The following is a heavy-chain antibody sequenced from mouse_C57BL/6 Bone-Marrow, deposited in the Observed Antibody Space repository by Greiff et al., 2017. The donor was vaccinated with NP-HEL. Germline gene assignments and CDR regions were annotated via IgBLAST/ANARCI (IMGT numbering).Heavy chain of an antibody. Sequence: EVQLQQSGGGLVQPGGSMKLSCVASGFTFSNYWMNWVRQSPEKGLEWVAQIRLKSDNYATHYAESVKGRFTISRDDSKSSVYLQMNNLRAEDTGIYYCTRTGRGAPWFAYWGQGTLVTVSA. CDR2: IRLKSDNYAT. CDR3: TRTGRGAPWFAY. D-gene: IGHD4-1*01. V-gene: IGHV6-3*01. J-gene: IGHJ3*01. CDR1: GFTFSNYW.